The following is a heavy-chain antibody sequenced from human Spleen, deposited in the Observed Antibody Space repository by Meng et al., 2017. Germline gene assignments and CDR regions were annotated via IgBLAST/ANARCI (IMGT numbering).Heavy chain of an antibody. CDR1: GGSFSDYY. J-gene: IGHJ4*02. V-gene: IGHV4-34*01. CDR2: INHSGST. Sequence: QVHLQQWGPGMLKPSEPLSLTCVVSGGSFSDYYWSWIRQPPGKGLEWIGEINHSGSTNYNPSLESRATISVDTSQNNLSLKLSSVTAADSAVYYCARGPTTMAHDFDYWGQGTLVTVSS. CDR3: ARGPTTMAHDFDY. D-gene: IGHD4-11*01.